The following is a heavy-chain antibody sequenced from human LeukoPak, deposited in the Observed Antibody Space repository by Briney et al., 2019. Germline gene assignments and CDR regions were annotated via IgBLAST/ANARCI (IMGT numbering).Heavy chain of an antibody. V-gene: IGHV1-69*05. D-gene: IGHD1-7*01. J-gene: IGHJ4*02. CDR2: IIPIFGTA. Sequence: SVKVSCKASGGTFSGYAISWVRQAPGQGLEWMGRIIPIFGTANYAQKFQGRVTITTDESTSTAYMELSSLRSEDTAVYYCARGGTGTTSDYWGQGTLVAVSS. CDR1: GGTFSGYA. CDR3: ARGGTGTTSDY.